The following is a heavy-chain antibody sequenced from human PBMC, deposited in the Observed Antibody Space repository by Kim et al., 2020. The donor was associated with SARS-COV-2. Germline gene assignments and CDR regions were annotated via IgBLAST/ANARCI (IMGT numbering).Heavy chain of an antibody. CDR2: ISAYNGNT. J-gene: IGHJ6*02. CDR1: GYTFTSYG. CDR3: AVGYSSRWVYNYYYGMDV. V-gene: IGHV1-18*01. D-gene: IGHD6-13*01. Sequence: ASVKVSCKASGYTFTSYGISWVRQAPGQGLEWMGWISAYNGNTNYAQKLQGRVTMTTDTSTSTAYMELRSLRSDDTAVYYCAVGYSSRWVYNYYYGMDVWGQGTTVTVSS.